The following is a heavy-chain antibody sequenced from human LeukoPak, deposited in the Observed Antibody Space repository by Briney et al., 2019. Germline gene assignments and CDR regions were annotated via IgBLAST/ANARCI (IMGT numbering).Heavy chain of an antibody. D-gene: IGHD1-26*01. CDR2: INHSGST. Sequence: SETLSLTCAVYRGSFSGYYWSWIRQPPGKGLEWIGEINHSGSTNYNPSLKSRVTISVDTSKNQFSLKLSSVTAADTAVYYCARGATRYYYYGMDVWGQGTTVTVSS. CDR3: ARGATRYYYYGMDV. CDR1: RGSFSGYY. V-gene: IGHV4-34*01. J-gene: IGHJ6*02.